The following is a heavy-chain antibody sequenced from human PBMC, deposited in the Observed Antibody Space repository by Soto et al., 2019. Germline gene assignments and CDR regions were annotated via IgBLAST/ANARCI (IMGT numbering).Heavy chain of an antibody. J-gene: IGHJ4*02. CDR3: ARWSYLDY. Sequence: EGSLRLSCAASRFSFGSYALSWVRQAPGKGLEWVSTISGSDGKTFYADSVKGRFSISRDTSQSTLYLQMNSLRADDTAMYYCARWSYLDYWGQGTRVTVSS. D-gene: IGHD3-3*01. V-gene: IGHV3-23*01. CDR1: RFSFGSYA. CDR2: ISGSDGKT.